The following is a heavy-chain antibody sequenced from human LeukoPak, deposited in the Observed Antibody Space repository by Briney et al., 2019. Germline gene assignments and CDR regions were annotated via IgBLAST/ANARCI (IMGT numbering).Heavy chain of an antibody. D-gene: IGHD2-15*01. V-gene: IGHV1-2*02. CDR3: ARARRREGGNSYYYYMDV. CDR2: INPNSGGT. J-gene: IGHJ6*03. CDR1: GYTFTGYY. Sequence: GASVKVSCKTSGYTFTGYYMHWVRQAPGQGLEWMGWINPNSGGTNYAQKFQGRVTMTRDTSISTAYMELSRLRSDDTAVYYCARARRREGGNSYYYYMDVWGKGTTVTISS.